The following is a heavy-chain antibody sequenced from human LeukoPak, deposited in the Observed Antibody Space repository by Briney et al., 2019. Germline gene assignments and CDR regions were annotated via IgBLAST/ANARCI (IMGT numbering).Heavy chain of an antibody. CDR3: VRDGGVSGYDLLDY. CDR1: GFTFSNYW. Sequence: PGGSLRLSCAASGFTFSNYWKSWVRQAPGQGLDWVAHINQDGSEEHYMDSVKARFIISRDNAKNSLSLQMDSLRAEDTAVYYCVRDGGVSGYDLLDYWGQGTLVTVSS. J-gene: IGHJ4*02. V-gene: IGHV3-7*01. D-gene: IGHD5-12*01. CDR2: INQDGSEE.